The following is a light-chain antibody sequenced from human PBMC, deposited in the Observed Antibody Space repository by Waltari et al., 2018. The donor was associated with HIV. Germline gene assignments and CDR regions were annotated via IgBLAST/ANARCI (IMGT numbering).Light chain of an antibody. V-gene: IGLV1-44*01. CDR3: AAWDDSLSGSVV. J-gene: IGLJ2*01. CDR2: SNT. Sequence: QSVLTQPPSASGAPGQRVSISCSGGNSNIGRYAVSWYQQLPGTAPKHRIYSNTQRPSGVPDRFSGSKSGTSASLAIGGLQSEDEADYYCAAWDDSLSGSVVFGGGTKLTVL. CDR1: NSNIGRYA.